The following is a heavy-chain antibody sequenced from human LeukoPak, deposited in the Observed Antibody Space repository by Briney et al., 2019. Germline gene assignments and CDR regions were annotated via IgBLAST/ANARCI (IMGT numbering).Heavy chain of an antibody. J-gene: IGHJ4*02. Sequence: ASVKVSCKASGYTFTIYYMHWVRQAPGQGLEWMGIINPSGGSTTYAQKFQGRVTMTRDMSTSTVYMELRSLRSEDTAVYYFARDKSSIGALGMRGPEYYFDYWGQGNLVTVSS. CDR3: ARDKSSIGALGMRGPEYYFDY. V-gene: IGHV1-46*01. CDR2: INPSGGST. D-gene: IGHD6-6*01. CDR1: GYTFTIYY.